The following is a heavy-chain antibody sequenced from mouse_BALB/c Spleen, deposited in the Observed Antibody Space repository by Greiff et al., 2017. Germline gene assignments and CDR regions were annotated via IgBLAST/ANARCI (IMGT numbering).Heavy chain of an antibody. J-gene: IGHJ3*01. Sequence: EVQLQQSGAELVKPGASVKLSCTASGFNFTDNYMHWVKQRPEQGLEWIGRIGPANGNTKYDPKFQGKATITADTSSNTAYLQLSSLTSEDAAVYYYAGGYGEAWFAYWGQGTLVTVSA. CDR3: AGGYGEAWFAY. CDR1: GFNFTDNY. D-gene: IGHD2-2*01. CDR2: IGPANGNT. V-gene: IGHV14-3*02.